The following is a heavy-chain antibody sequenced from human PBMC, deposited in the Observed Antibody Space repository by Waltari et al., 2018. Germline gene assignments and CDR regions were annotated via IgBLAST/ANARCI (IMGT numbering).Heavy chain of an antibody. D-gene: IGHD4-17*01. CDR2: IYRGGST. Sequence: EVQLVESGGGLIQPGGSLRLSCAASGFTVSSNYMSWVRQAPGKGLEWVSVIYRGGSTYYADSVKGRFTISRDNSKTTLYLQMNSLRAEDTAVYYCARVAPSATVTDSVGAFDIWGQGTMVTVSS. CDR3: ARVAPSATVTDSVGAFDI. J-gene: IGHJ3*02. V-gene: IGHV3-53*01. CDR1: GFTVSSNY.